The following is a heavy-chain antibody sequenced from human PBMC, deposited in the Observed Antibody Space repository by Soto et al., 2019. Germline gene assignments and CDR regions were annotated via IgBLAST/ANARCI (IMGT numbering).Heavy chain of an antibody. CDR3: ARAGSSSSGNPFNY. J-gene: IGHJ4*02. CDR1: GFKFSTYG. CDR2: IWYNGTNK. V-gene: IGHV3-33*01. D-gene: IGHD3-10*01. Sequence: PGGSLRLSCAASGFKFSTYGMHWVRQAPGKGLEWLAVIWYNGTNKYYADSVKGRFTISRDNSNNKLYLQMNNLRVEDTAVYYCARAGSSSSGNPFNYWGQGTLVTVSS.